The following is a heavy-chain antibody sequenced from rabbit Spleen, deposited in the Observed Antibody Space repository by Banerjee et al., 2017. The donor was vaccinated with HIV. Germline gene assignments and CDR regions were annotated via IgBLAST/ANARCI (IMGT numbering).Heavy chain of an antibody. V-gene: IGHV1S45*01. CDR1: GVSFSDKDV. CDR3: ARDSGSSFSSYGMDL. D-gene: IGHD8-1*01. Sequence: QEQLVESGGGLVQPGGSLTLTCKASGVSFSDKDVMCWVRQAPGKGLEWIACIDSGSSGFTYFASWAKGRFTISKTSSTTVTLQMTSLTAADTATYFCARDSGSSFSSYGMDLWGPGTLVTVS. J-gene: IGHJ6*01. CDR2: IDSGSSGFT.